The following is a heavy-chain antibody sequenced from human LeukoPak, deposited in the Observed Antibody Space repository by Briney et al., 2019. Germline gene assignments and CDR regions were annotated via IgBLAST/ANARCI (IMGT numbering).Heavy chain of an antibody. D-gene: IGHD2-15*01. J-gene: IGHJ3*02. V-gene: IGHV4-61*10. CDR3: ARADCSGGSCYSTPWLPNPGGAFDI. CDR2: IYSSGST. CDR1: GGSFSSGSYY. Sequence: SETLSLTCTVSGGSFSSGSYYWNWIRQPAGKGLEWIGRIYSSGSTNYNPSLKSRVTISVDTSKNQFSLKLSSVTAADTAVYYCARADCSGGSCYSTPWLPNPGGAFDIWGQGTMVTVSS.